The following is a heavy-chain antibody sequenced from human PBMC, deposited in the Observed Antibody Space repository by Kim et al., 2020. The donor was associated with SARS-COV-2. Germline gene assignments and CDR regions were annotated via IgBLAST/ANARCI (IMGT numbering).Heavy chain of an antibody. CDR3: ARSGEQGWLPNPYYYYGMDV. CDR2: ISAYNGNT. Sequence: ASVKVSCKASGYTFTSYGISWVRQAPGQGLEWMGWISAYNGNTNYAQKLQGRVTMTTDTSTSTAYMELRSLRSDDTAVYYCARSGEQGWLPNPYYYYGMDVWGQGTTVTVSS. D-gene: IGHD3-10*01. J-gene: IGHJ6*02. V-gene: IGHV1-18*01. CDR1: GYTFTSYG.